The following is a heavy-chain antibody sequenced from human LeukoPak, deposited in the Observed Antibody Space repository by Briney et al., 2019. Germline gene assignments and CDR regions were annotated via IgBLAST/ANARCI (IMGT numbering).Heavy chain of an antibody. D-gene: IGHD3-10*01. J-gene: IGHJ5*02. Sequence: SETLSLTCTVSGGSISSYYWSWIRQPPGKGLEWIVYIYATGSTTYNPSLKSRVTISVDTSKNQFSLNRGSGTAVDTAVYYCARHGSVRSPLGPWGQGTLVTVSS. CDR2: IYATGST. CDR3: ARHGSVRSPLGP. CDR1: GGSISSYY. V-gene: IGHV4-4*09.